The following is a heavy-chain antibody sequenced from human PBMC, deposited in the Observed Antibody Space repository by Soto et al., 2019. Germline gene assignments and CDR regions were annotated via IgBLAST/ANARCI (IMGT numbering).Heavy chain of an antibody. Sequence: EGQLLQSGGDLVLPGGSLRLSCAGSGLTLRSYAMTWIRQTPEKGLEWVSTISGRSAVPSYTDSVNGRFAVSRDNSQNTVYLQMNSLRPDDTATYYCAKGGPFTGGFDPWGQGSLVTVSS. J-gene: IGHJ5*02. V-gene: IGHV3-23*01. CDR2: ISGRSAVP. CDR3: AKGGPFTGGFDP. CDR1: GLTLRSYA. D-gene: IGHD3-16*01.